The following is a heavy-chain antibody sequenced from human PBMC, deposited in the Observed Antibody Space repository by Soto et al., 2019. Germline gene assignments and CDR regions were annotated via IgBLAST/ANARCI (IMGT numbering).Heavy chain of an antibody. CDR1: GGSISSGGYS. D-gene: IGHD3-22*01. V-gene: IGHV4-30-2*01. CDR3: ARSDTSGSYFDY. CDR2: IYHSGST. Sequence: SETLSLTCAVSGGSISSGGYSWSWIRQPPGKGLEWIGYIYHSGSTYYNPSLKSRVTISVDRSKNQFSLKLSSVTAADTAVYYCARSDTSGSYFDYWGQGTLVTV. J-gene: IGHJ4*02.